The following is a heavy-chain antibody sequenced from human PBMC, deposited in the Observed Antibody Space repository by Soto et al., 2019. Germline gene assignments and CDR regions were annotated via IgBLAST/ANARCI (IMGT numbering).Heavy chain of an antibody. J-gene: IGHJ4*02. Sequence: SETLSLTCSVSGISISSYLWSLIRQAPGRGLEWIGYTYHRGSTNYSPSLKSRVAISLDTSENQFSLKVNSVTAADTAVYYCARIGGYHGPLDYWGQGTPVT. V-gene: IGHV4-59*01. CDR1: GISISSYL. D-gene: IGHD6-25*01. CDR3: ARIGGYHGPLDY. CDR2: TYHRGST.